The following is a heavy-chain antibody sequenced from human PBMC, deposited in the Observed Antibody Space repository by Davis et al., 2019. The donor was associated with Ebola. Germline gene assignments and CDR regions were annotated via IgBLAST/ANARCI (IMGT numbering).Heavy chain of an antibody. J-gene: IGHJ6*02. V-gene: IGHV5-51*01. CDR3: AIMPRGYLDEGYALDV. D-gene: IGHD2-15*01. CDR2: VYPGDSDI. CDR1: GYMFAKYW. Sequence: GESLKISCQGSGYMFAKYWIGWVRQVSGKGLEWMGIVYPGDSDITYSPSFQGQVTISVDKSLSTTFLQWSTLKASDTAIYYCAIMPRGYLDEGYALDVWGQGTTVTVSS.